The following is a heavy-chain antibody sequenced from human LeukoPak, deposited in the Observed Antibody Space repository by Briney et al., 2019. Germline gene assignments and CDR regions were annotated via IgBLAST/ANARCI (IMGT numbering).Heavy chain of an antibody. CDR1: GYTFTGYY. CDR3: ARAERGMITFGGVIDY. V-gene: IGHV1-2*02. Sequence: ASVKVSCKASGYTFTGYYMHWVRQAPGQGLEWMGWINPNSGGTNYAQKFQGRVTMTRDTSISTAYMELSRLRSDDTAVYSCARAERGMITFGGVIDYWGQGTLVTVSS. D-gene: IGHD3-16*01. CDR2: INPNSGGT. J-gene: IGHJ4*02.